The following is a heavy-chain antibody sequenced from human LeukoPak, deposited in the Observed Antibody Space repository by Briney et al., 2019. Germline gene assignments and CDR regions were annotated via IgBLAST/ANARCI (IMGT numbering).Heavy chain of an antibody. J-gene: IGHJ2*01. CDR2: IYYSGST. V-gene: IGHV4-39*07. CDR1: GDSISNSSYF. Sequence: SETLSLTCTVSGDSISNSSYFWGWIRQPPGKGLEWIATIYYSGSTYYNPSLKSRVTISVDTSKNQFSLKLSSVTAADTAVYYCARVYYGDSQQHSWYFDLWGRGTLVTVSS. CDR3: ARVYYGDSQQHSWYFDL. D-gene: IGHD4-17*01.